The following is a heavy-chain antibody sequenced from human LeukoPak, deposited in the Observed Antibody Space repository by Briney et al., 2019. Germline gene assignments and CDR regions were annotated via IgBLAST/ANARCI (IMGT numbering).Heavy chain of an antibody. Sequence: SETLSLTCTVSGGSISSYYWSWIRQPPGKGLEWIGYIYYSGSTNYNPSLKSRVTISVDTSKNQFSLKLSPVTAADTAVYYCATRIAAAGAFDYWGQGTLVTVSS. CDR3: ATRIAAAGAFDY. CDR1: GGSISSYY. CDR2: IYYSGST. J-gene: IGHJ4*02. V-gene: IGHV4-59*01. D-gene: IGHD6-13*01.